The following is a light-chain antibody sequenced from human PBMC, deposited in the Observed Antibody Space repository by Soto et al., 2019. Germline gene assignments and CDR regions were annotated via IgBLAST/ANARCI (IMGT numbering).Light chain of an antibody. CDR3: QQRSNWPPTWT. CDR1: QSVSSY. Sequence: EIVLSQSPATRSLSPGERATLSCRASQSVSSYLAWYQHIPGQAPRLLIYDVSKRATGIPARFSGSGSGTYFTLTIRSLEPEDFAVYYCQQRSNWPPTWTFGQGTKVEVK. V-gene: IGKV3-11*01. J-gene: IGKJ1*01. CDR2: DVS.